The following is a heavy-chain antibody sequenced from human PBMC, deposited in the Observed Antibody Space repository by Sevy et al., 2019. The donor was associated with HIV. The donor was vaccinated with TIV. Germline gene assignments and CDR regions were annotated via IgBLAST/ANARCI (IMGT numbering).Heavy chain of an antibody. CDR3: ARGTPAFCTGGVCFNWFDP. CDR2: IRYDGSNK. J-gene: IGHJ5*02. V-gene: IGHV3-30*02. D-gene: IGHD2-8*02. Sequence: GGSLKISCAASRFSFNGYGMHWVRQAPGKGLEWVAFIRYDGSNKYYADSVKGRFTISRDDSKNTLYLQMNSLRAEDTALYYCARGTPAFCTGGVCFNWFDPWGQGTLVTVSS. CDR1: RFSFNGYG.